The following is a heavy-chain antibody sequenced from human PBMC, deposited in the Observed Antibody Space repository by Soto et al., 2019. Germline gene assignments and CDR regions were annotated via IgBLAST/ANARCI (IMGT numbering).Heavy chain of an antibody. V-gene: IGHV3-21*01. CDR1: GFTFSSYS. CDR3: ASAGANWGAFDI. Sequence: PGGSLRLSCAASGFTFSSYSMNWVRQAPGKGLEWVSSISSSSSYIYYADSVKGRFTISRDNAKNSLYLQMNSLRAEDTAVYYCASAGANWGAFDIWGQGTMVTVSS. J-gene: IGHJ3*02. D-gene: IGHD3-16*01. CDR2: ISSSSSYI.